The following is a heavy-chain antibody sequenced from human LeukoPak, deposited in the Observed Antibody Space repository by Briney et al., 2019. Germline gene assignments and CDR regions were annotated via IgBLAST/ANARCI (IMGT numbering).Heavy chain of an antibody. CDR1: GFTFSSHG. J-gene: IGHJ6*04. V-gene: IGHV3-30*18. D-gene: IGHD3-10*01. CDR2: ISYDGSNK. Sequence: GRSLRLSCAASGFTFSSHGMHWVRQAPGKGLEWVAVISYDGSNKYYADSVKGRFTISRDNSKNTLYLQMNSLRAEDTAVYYCAKPYLHSMVRGYYYYGMDVWGKGTTVTVSS. CDR3: AKPYLHSMVRGYYYYGMDV.